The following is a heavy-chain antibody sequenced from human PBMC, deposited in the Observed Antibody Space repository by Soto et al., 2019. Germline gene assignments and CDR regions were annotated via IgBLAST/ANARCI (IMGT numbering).Heavy chain of an antibody. J-gene: IGHJ4*02. CDR2: ISYDGSNK. CDR1: GFTFSSYG. Sequence: GSLRLSCAASGFTFSSYGMHWVRQAPGKGLEWVAVISYDGSNKYYADSVKGRFTISRDNSKNTLYLQMNSLRAEDTAVYYCARDGYSGSYYEILLFDYWGQGTLVTVSS. D-gene: IGHD1-26*01. CDR3: ARDGYSGSYYEILLFDY. V-gene: IGHV3-30*03.